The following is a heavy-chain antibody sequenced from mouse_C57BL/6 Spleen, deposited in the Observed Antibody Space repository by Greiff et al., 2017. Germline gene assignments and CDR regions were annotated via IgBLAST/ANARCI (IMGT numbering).Heavy chain of an antibody. Sequence: VQLQQPGAELVRPGSSVKLSCKASGYTFTSYWMHWVKQRPIQGLEWIGNIDPSDSATHYNQKFKDTATLTVDKSSSTAYMQLSSLTSEDSAVYYCARDGDYDGSSYWYFDVWGTGTTVTVSS. CDR1: GYTFTSYW. V-gene: IGHV1-52*01. CDR3: ARDGDYDGSSYWYFDV. J-gene: IGHJ1*03. CDR2: IDPSDSAT. D-gene: IGHD1-1*01.